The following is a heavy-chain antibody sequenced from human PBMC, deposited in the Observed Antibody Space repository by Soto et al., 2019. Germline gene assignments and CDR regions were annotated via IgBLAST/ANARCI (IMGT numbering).Heavy chain of an antibody. J-gene: IGHJ5*02. CDR1: GGSISSGDYY. CDR3: ARATPGLTNVDIVATITRMGWFDP. CDR2: IYYSGST. Sequence: SETLSLTCTVSGGSISSGDYYWSWIRQPPGKGLEWIGYIYYSGSTYYNPSLKSRVTISVDTSKNQFSLKLSSVTAADTAVYYCARATPGLTNVDIVATITRMGWFDPWGQGTLVTVSS. V-gene: IGHV4-30-4*01. D-gene: IGHD5-12*01.